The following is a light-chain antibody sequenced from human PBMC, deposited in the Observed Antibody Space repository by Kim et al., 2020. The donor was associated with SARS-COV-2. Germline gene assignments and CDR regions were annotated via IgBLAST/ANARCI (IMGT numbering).Light chain of an antibody. J-gene: IGKJ2*01. CDR2: GVS. Sequence: SPGERATLTCKASQSISSNYLAWYQQKPGRAPRLLIFGVSNRATGISDRFRGSGSVTDFSLTITRLEPEDFAVYHCQQYGSLPYTFGQGTKVDIK. CDR1: QSISSNY. V-gene: IGKV3-20*01. CDR3: QQYGSLPYT.